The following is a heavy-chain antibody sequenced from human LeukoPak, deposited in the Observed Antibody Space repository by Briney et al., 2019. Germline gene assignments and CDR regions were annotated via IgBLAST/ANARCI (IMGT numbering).Heavy chain of an antibody. J-gene: IGHJ4*02. Sequence: PSETLSLACTVSGGSISSYSWTWIRQTPGKGLEWIGYIYYSGSTDYNPSLKSRVTISVDTSKNQFSLKLSSVTAADTAVYYCARVRYGSGSYYFDYWGQGTLVTVSS. CDR1: GGSISSYS. V-gene: IGHV4-59*01. D-gene: IGHD3-10*01. CDR3: ARVRYGSGSYYFDY. CDR2: IYYSGST.